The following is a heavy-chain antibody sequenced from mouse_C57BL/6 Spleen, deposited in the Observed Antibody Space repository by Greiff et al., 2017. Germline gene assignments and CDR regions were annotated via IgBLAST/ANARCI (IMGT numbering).Heavy chain of an antibody. CDR1: GYSFTDYN. V-gene: IGHV1-39*01. CDR3: AITTVVAGDYAMDY. CDR2: INPNYGTT. J-gene: IGHJ4*01. D-gene: IGHD1-1*01. Sequence: EVQLVESGPELVKPGASVKISCKASGYSFTDYNMNWVKQSNGKSLEWIGVINPNYGTTSYNQKFKGKATLTVDQSSSTAYMQLNSLTSEDSAVXYCAITTVVAGDYAMDYWGQGTSVTVSS.